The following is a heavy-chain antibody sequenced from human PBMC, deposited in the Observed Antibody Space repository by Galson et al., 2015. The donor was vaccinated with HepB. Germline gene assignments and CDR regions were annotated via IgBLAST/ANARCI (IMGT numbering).Heavy chain of an antibody. CDR1: GFSFSTYG. V-gene: IGHV3-33*01. CDR3: ARMAILMLNGRSDTSGWYGEFDY. CDR2: IWSDGNKK. Sequence: SLRLSCAASGFSFSTYGMHWVRQAPGKGLEWVAVIWSDGNKKYYADPVKGRFTISRDNSRNTLYLRMNSLRAEDTAIYYCARMAILMLNGRSDTSGWYGEFDYWGQGTLVTVSS. J-gene: IGHJ4*02. D-gene: IGHD6-19*01.